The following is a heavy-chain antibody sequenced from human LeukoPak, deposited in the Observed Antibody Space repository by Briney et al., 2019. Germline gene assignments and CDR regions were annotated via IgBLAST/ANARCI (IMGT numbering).Heavy chain of an antibody. J-gene: IGHJ4*02. Sequence: GGSLRLSCAASGFTFSSYAMHWVRQAPGKGLEYVSAISSNGGSTYYANSVKGRFTISRDNSKNTLYLQMGSLRAEDMAVYYCARGFFGQWLPSGLDYWGQGTLVTVSS. CDR1: GFTFSSYA. D-gene: IGHD6-19*01. CDR2: ISSNGGST. V-gene: IGHV3-64*01. CDR3: ARGFFGQWLPSGLDY.